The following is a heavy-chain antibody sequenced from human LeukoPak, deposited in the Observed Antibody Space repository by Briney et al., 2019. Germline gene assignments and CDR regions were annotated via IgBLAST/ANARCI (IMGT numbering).Heavy chain of an antibody. CDR2: IYYSGRT. D-gene: IGHD5-18*01. V-gene: IGHV4-59*01. CDR3: AGGIQLWSDFDY. J-gene: IGHJ4*02. Sequence: SGTLSLTCTVSGGSISSYYWSWIRQPPGKGLEWIRYIYYSGRTNYNPSLTSRVTISVDTSKNQFSLKLSSVTAADTAVYYCAGGIQLWSDFDYWGQGTLVTVSS. CDR1: GGSISSYY.